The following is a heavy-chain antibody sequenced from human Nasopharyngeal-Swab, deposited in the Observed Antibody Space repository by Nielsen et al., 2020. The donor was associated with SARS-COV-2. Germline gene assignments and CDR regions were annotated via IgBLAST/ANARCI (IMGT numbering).Heavy chain of an antibody. CDR3: ARESRDDYGDYPLLYYYFYGMDV. CDR2: IKQDGSEK. V-gene: IGHV3-7*01. D-gene: IGHD4-17*01. J-gene: IGHJ6*02. Sequence: WIRQPPGKGLEWVANIKQDGSEKYYVDSVKGRFTISRDNAKNSLYLQMNSLRVEDTAVYYCARESRDDYGDYPLLYYYFYGMDVRGQGTTVTVSS.